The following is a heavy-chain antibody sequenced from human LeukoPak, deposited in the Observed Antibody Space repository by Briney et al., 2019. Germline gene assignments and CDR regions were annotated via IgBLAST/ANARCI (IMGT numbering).Heavy chain of an antibody. D-gene: IGHD2/OR15-2a*01. J-gene: IGHJ4*02. CDR3: AGRNSSEDY. CDR1: GFTFSSYG. CDR2: IWYDGSNK. V-gene: IGHV3-33*01. Sequence: GGSLRLSCAASGFTFSSYGMHWVRQAPGKGLEWVAVIWYDGSNKNYADSVKGRFTTSRDNSKNTLYLQMNSLRAEDTAVYYCAGRNSSEDYWGQGTLVTVSS.